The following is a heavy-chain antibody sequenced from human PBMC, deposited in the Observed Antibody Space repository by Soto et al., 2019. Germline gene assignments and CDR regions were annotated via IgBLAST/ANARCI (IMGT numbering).Heavy chain of an antibody. V-gene: IGHV3-74*01. CDR3: ARQVVTYDAFDI. Sequence: GFLRLSCVPAGLSLSSYWMHWVRQAPGKGLVWVSRINSYGSSTSYADSVKGRFTISRDNAKNTLYLQMNSLRAEDTAVYYCARQVVTYDAFDIWGQGTMVTVSS. D-gene: IGHD2-21*02. CDR1: GLSLSSYW. CDR2: INSYGSST. J-gene: IGHJ3*02.